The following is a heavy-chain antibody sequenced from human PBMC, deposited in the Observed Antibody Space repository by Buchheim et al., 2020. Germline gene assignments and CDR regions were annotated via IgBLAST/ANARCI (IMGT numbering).Heavy chain of an antibody. CDR3: GGAPVYYGSGSYPKYYFDY. V-gene: IGHV3-23*01. CDR2: MSGSGGST. D-gene: IGHD3-10*01. CDR1: GFTFSSYA. J-gene: IGHJ4*02. Sequence: EVQLLESGGGLVQPGGSLRLSCVASGFTFSSYAMSWVRQVPGKGLEWVSVMSGSGGSTSYADSVKGRFTISRDNSKNTLYLQMNSLRAEDTAVYYCGGAPVYYGSGSYPKYYFDYWGQGT.